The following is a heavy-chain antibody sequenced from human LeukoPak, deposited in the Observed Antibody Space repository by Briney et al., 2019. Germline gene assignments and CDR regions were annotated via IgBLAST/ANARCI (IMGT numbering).Heavy chain of an antibody. CDR3: ARDYYDILTGPIYYMDV. V-gene: IGHV4-39*07. J-gene: IGHJ6*03. CDR1: GGSISSSSYY. Sequence: QSSETLSPTCTVSGGSISSSSYYWGWIRQPPGKGLEWIGSIYYSGSTYYNPSLKSRVTISVDTSKNQFSLKLSSVTAADTAVYYCARDYYDILTGPIYYMDVWGKGTTVTVSS. D-gene: IGHD3-9*01. CDR2: IYYSGST.